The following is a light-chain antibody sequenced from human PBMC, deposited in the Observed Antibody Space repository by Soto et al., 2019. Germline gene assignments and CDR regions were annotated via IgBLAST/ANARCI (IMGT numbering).Light chain of an antibody. V-gene: IGLV1-44*01. CDR1: SSNIGSYT. CDR2: SSN. J-gene: IGLJ2*01. Sequence: QSVLTQPPSASGTPGQRVTISCSGSSSNIGSYTINWYQQLPGTAPKHLIYSSNQRPSGVPDRFSGSKSGTSASLAISGLQSEDEADYYCGAWDDSLNGLAFGGGTKLTVL. CDR3: GAWDDSLNGLA.